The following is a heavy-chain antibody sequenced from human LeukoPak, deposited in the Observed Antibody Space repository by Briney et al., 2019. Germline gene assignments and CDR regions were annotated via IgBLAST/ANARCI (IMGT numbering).Heavy chain of an antibody. V-gene: IGHV4-34*01. CDR1: GGSFSGYY. Sequence: NPSETLSLTCAVYGGSFSGYYWSWIRQPPGKGLEWIGEINHSGSTNDNPSLKSRVTISVDTSKNQFSLKLSSVTAADTAVYYCARGPSGYYDYVWGSYRYFNWFDPWGQGTLVTVSS. CDR3: ARGPSGYYDYVWGSYRYFNWFDP. J-gene: IGHJ5*02. CDR2: INHSGST. D-gene: IGHD3-16*02.